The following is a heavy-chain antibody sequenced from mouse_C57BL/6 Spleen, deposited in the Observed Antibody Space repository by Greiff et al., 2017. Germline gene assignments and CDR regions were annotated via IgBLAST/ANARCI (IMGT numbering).Heavy chain of an antibody. Sequence: QVQLQQSGAELVKPGASVKLSCKASGYTFTSYWMHWVKQRPGQGLEWIGMIHPNSGSTNYNEKFKSKATLTVDKSSSTAYMQLSSLTSEDSAVYYCARGGSSFLYAMDYWGQGTSVTVSS. D-gene: IGHD1-1*01. V-gene: IGHV1-64*01. J-gene: IGHJ4*01. CDR3: ARGGSSFLYAMDY. CDR2: IHPNSGST. CDR1: GYTFTSYW.